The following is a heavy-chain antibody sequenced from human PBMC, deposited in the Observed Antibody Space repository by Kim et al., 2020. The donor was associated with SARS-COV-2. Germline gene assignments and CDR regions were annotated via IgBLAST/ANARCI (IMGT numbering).Heavy chain of an antibody. D-gene: IGHD2-8*01. CDR2: IYYSGST. J-gene: IGHJ6*02. Sequence: SETLSLTCTVSGGSISSGGYYWSWIRQHPGKGLEWIGYIYYSGSTYYNPSLKSRVTISVDTSKTQFSLKLSSVTAADTAVYYCARNRVDTNGYYYGMDVWGQGTTVTVSS. V-gene: IGHV4-31*03. CDR1: GGSISSGGYY. CDR3: ARNRVDTNGYYYGMDV.